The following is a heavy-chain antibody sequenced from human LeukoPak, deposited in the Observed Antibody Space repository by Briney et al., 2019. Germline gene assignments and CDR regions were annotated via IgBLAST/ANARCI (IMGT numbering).Heavy chain of an antibody. Sequence: PSETLSLTCTVSGDSMTSSNHYWVWIRQPPGKGLEWIGSIYYGGSTYYNPSLKSRLTISQDTSKNQFSLKVNTVTAADTAVYHCARRSHCTGDSCYPVWGQGTTVTVSS. CDR1: GDSMTSSNHY. CDR2: IYYGGST. J-gene: IGHJ6*02. V-gene: IGHV4-39*01. D-gene: IGHD2-15*01. CDR3: ARRSHCTGDSCYPV.